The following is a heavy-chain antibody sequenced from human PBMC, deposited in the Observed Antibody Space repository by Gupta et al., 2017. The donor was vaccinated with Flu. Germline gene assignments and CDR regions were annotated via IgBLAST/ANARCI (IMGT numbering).Heavy chain of an antibody. CDR3: AKGAAGFEVYFDY. D-gene: IGHD2-15*01. V-gene: IGHV3-23*01. Sequence: EVQLLESGGGLVQPGGSLRLSCAASGFTFSSYAMSWVRQAPGKGLEWVSAISGSGGSTYYADAVKGRFTISRDNSKNTLYLQMKSLRAEDTAVYYCAKGAAGFEVYFDYWGQGTLVTVSS. J-gene: IGHJ4*02. CDR1: GFTFSSYA. CDR2: ISGSGGST.